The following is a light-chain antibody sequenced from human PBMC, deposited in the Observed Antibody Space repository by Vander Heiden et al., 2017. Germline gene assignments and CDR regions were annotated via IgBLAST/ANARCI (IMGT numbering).Light chain of an antibody. CDR3: NSRDTSGDHVV. CDR2: GNN. V-gene: IGLV3-19*01. CDR1: SLRNYY. Sequence: SSELTQEPAVSVALGQIVRITCQGDSLRNYYASWYQQKPGQAPLLVIYGNNNRPSGIPDRFSGSSSGDTTSLTITGAQARDEADYYCNSRDTSGDHVVFGGGTKLTVL. J-gene: IGLJ2*01.